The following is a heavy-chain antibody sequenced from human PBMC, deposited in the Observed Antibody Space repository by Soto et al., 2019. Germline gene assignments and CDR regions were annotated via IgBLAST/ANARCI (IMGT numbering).Heavy chain of an antibody. CDR1: GGSISSGGYY. CDR2: IYYSGST. CDR3: ARDIGYGDKHAAKGRSYWYFDL. J-gene: IGHJ2*01. V-gene: IGHV4-31*03. D-gene: IGHD4-17*01. Sequence: QVQLQESGAGLVKPSQTLSLTCTVSGGSISSGGYYWSWIRQHPGKGLEWIGYIYYSGSTYYNPSLKSRVTISVDTSKNQFSLKLSSVTAADTAVYYCARDIGYGDKHAAKGRSYWYFDLWGRGTLLTVSS.